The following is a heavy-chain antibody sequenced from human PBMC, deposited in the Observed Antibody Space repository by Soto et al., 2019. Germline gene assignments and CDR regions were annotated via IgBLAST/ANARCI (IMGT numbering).Heavy chain of an antibody. D-gene: IGHD3-22*01. V-gene: IGHV1-58*01. J-gene: IGHJ4*02. CDR3: AADTPTMIVVEGGGYY. Sequence: SVKVSCKASGFTFTSSAVQWVRQARGQRLEWIGWIVVGSGNTNYAQKFQERVTITRDMSTSTAYMELSSLRSEDTAVYYCAADTPTMIVVEGGGYYWDQGALVTVSS. CDR1: GFTFTSSA. CDR2: IVVGSGNT.